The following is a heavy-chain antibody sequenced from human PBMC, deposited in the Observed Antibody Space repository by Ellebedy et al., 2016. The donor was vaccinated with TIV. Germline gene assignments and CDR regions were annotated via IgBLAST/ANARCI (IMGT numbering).Heavy chain of an antibody. CDR2: ISYDGSNK. D-gene: IGHD4-17*01. V-gene: IGHV3-30*19. Sequence: GESLKISCAASGFTFSTLGMHWVRQAPGKGLEWVAVISYDGSNKYYADSVKGRFTISRDNSKNTLYLQMNSLRAEDTAVYYCARAATVTTRGRHYYYYGMDVWGQGTTVTVSS. J-gene: IGHJ6*02. CDR1: GFTFSTLG. CDR3: ARAATVTTRGRHYYYYGMDV.